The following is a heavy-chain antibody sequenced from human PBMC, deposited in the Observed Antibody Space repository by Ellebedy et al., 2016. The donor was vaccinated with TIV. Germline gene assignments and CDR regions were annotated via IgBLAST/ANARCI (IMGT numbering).Heavy chain of an antibody. V-gene: IGHV1-69*13. J-gene: IGHJ5*02. CDR1: GGDLSSHG. Sequence: AASVKVSCKASGGDLSSHGITWVRQAPGQGLEWMGGIIPISITPNYAQKLQGRITILADESTSTAYMELSSLRSEDTAVYHCARDRVVSNWFDPWGQGTLVTVSS. CDR3: ARDRVVSNWFDP. CDR2: IIPISITP. D-gene: IGHD2-15*01.